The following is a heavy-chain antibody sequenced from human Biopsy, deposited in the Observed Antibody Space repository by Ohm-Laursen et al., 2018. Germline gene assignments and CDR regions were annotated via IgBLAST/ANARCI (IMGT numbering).Heavy chain of an antibody. J-gene: IGHJ5*02. CDR2: IYIDGTS. V-gene: IGHV4-4*07. D-gene: IGHD3-10*01. CDR1: GGFISSYY. Sequence: GTLSLTCSVSGGFISSYYWSWIRQSAGMGLEWIGRIYIDGTSDYNPSLKNRVSMSVDSSKKQFSLRLTSLSVADTAKYYCARAPPLIRGVLESWFDPWGQGILVTVSS. CDR3: ARAPPLIRGVLESWFDP.